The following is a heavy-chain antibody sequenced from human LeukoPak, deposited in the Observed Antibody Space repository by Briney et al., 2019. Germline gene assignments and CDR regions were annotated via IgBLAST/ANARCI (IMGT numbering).Heavy chain of an antibody. D-gene: IGHD1-14*01. V-gene: IGHV4-61*02. CDR1: GGSISSGSYY. Sequence: PSETLSLTCTVSGGSISSGSYYWSWIRQPAGKGLEWIGRIYTSGSTNYNPSLKSRVTISVDTSKNQFSLKLSSVTAADTAVYYCARVGRQGPSAWGQGTLVTVSS. J-gene: IGHJ5*02. CDR2: IYTSGST. CDR3: ARVGRQGPSA.